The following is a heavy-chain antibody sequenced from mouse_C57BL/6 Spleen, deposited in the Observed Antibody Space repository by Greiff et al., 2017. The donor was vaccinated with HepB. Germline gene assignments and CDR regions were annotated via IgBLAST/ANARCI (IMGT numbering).Heavy chain of an antibody. V-gene: IGHV5-6*02. J-gene: IGHJ3*01. CDR2: ISSGGSYT. CDR3: ARQDLYDYDPAWFAY. D-gene: IGHD2-4*01. Sequence: DVKLVESGGDLVKPGGSLKLSCAASGFTFSSYGMSWVRQTPDKRLEWVATISSGGSYTYYPDSVKGRFTISRDNAKNTLYLQMSSLKSEDTAMYYCARQDLYDYDPAWFAYWGQGTLVTVSA. CDR1: GFTFSSYG.